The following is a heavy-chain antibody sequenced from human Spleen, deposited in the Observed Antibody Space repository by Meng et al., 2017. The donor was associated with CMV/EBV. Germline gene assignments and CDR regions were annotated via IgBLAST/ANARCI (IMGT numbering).Heavy chain of an antibody. CDR3: ARDLVGEGGYYYYGMDV. D-gene: IGHD6-6*01. CDR2: ISYDGSNK. CDR1: GFTFSNYP. J-gene: IGHJ6*02. Sequence: GGSLRLSCAASGFTFSNYPVHWVRQAPGKGLEWVAVISYDGSNKYYADSVKGRFTISRDNSKNKMYLQMNSLRTEDTAVYYCARDLVGEGGYYYYGMDVWGQGTTVTVSS. V-gene: IGHV3-30-3*01.